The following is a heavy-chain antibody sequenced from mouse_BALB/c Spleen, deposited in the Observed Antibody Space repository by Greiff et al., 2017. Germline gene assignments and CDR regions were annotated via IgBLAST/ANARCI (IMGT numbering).Heavy chain of an antibody. Sequence: QVQLQQSGAELVKPGASVKLSCKASGYTFTSYDINWVRQRPEQGLEWIGWIFPGDSSTKYNEMFKGKATLTTDKSSSTAYMQLSRLTSEDSAVYFCASGAYYYGRSYGYFDVWGAGTTVTVSS. CDR1: GYTFTSYD. CDR3: ASGAYYYGRSYGYFDV. D-gene: IGHD1-1*01. V-gene: IGHV1S56*01. J-gene: IGHJ1*01. CDR2: IFPGDSST.